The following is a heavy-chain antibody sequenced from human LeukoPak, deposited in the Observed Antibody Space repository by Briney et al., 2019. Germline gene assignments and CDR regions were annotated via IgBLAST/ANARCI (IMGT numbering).Heavy chain of an antibody. D-gene: IGHD3-9*01. CDR3: ASYYDILTGYSESRFDY. J-gene: IGHJ4*02. CDR1: GGSISSSSYY. CDR2: IYYSGST. Sequence: SETLSLTCTVSGGSISSSSYYWGWIRQPPGKGLEWIGSIYYSGSTYYNPSLKSRVTISVDTSKNQFSLKLSSVTAADTAVYYCASYYDILTGYSESRFDYWGQGTLVTVSS. V-gene: IGHV4-39*01.